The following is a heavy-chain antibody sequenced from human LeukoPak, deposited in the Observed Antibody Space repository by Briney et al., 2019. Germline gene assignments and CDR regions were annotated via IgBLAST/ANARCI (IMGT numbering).Heavy chain of an antibody. J-gene: IGHJ6*02. CDR1: GYTFTSYD. V-gene: IGHV1-8*01. D-gene: IGHD3-3*01. CDR3: VRGHSIHNYHYGMDV. CDR2: MNPNSGNT. Sequence: ASVKVSCKASGYTFTSYDINWVRQATGQGLEWMGWMNPNSGNTGYAQKFQGRVTMTRNTSISTAYMELSSLRPEDMAVYYCVRGHSIHNYHYGMDVWGQGTTVIVSS.